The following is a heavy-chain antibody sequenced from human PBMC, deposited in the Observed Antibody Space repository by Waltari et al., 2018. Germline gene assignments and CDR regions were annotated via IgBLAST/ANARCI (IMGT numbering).Heavy chain of an antibody. CDR1: GFTFSRYS. D-gene: IGHD3-10*01. V-gene: IGHV3-48*01. J-gene: IGHJ4*02. CDR3: ARLPYYYGSGSLDY. Sequence: EVQLVESGGGLVQPGGSLRLSCAASGFTFSRYSMNWVRQAPGKGLEWVSYISSSSSTIYYADSVKGRFTISRDNAKNSLYLQMNSLRAEDTAVYYCARLPYYYGSGSLDYWGQGTLVTVSS. CDR2: ISSSSSTI.